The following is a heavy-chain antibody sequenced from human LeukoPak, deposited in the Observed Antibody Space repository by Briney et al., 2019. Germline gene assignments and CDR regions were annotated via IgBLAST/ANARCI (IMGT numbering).Heavy chain of an antibody. CDR2: ISWNSGSI. J-gene: IGHJ3*02. D-gene: IGHD3-9*01. V-gene: IGHV3-9*01. CDR3: AKGHYDTLTGYYYDAFDI. Sequence: GGSLRLSCAASGFTFDDYAMHWVRQAPGKGLEWVSGISWNSGSIGYADSVKGRFTISRDNAKNSLYLQMNSLRAEDTALYYCAKGHYDTLTGYYYDAFDIWGQGTMVTVSS. CDR1: GFTFDDYA.